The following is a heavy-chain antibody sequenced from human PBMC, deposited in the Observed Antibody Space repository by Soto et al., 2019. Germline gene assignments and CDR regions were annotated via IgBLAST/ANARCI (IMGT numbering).Heavy chain of an antibody. CDR3: AKKGGGDYILGY. D-gene: IGHD4-17*01. J-gene: IGHJ4*02. V-gene: IGHV2-5*02. CDR1: GFSLSTNGVG. CDR2: IYWDDSK. Sequence: QITLKESGPTLVKPTQTLTLTCTFSGFSLSTNGVGVGWIRQPSGKALEWLALIYWDDSKEYSPSLNSRLTITKDTSRNLVVLTMTNMDPVDTATYYCAKKGGGDYILGYWGQGTLVTVSS.